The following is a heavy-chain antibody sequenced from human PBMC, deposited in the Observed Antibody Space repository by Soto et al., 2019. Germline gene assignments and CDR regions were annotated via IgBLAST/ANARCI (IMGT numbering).Heavy chain of an antibody. V-gene: IGHV4-31*03. CDR2: IYYSGST. CDR1: GGSISSGGYY. J-gene: IGHJ4*02. CDR3: ARRSGIRVYYFDY. D-gene: IGHD6-13*01. Sequence: PSETLSLTCTVSGGSISSGGYYWSWIRQHPGKGLEWIGYIYYSGSTYYNPSLKSRVTISVDTSKNQFSLKLSSVTAADTAVYYCARRSGIRVYYFDYWGQGTLVTVSS.